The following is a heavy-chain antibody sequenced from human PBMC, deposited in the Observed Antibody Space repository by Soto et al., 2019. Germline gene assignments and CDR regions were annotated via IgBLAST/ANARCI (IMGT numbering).Heavy chain of an antibody. CDR3: ARGGNIVVVPALLDV. J-gene: IGHJ6*02. V-gene: IGHV3-30-3*01. CDR1: GFTFSSYA. D-gene: IGHD2-2*01. CDR2: ISYDGSNT. Sequence: QVQLVESGGGVVQPGRSLRLSCAASGFTFSSYAMHWVRQAPGKGLEWVALISYDGSNTFYADSVKGRFTFSRDNSKNTLYLQMISLRAEDTAVYYCARGGNIVVVPALLDVWGQGTTVTVPS.